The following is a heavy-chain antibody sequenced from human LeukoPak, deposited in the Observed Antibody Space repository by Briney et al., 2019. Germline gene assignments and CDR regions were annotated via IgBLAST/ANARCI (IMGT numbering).Heavy chain of an antibody. CDR3: ARDRGQLADFDY. J-gene: IGHJ4*02. Sequence: GGSLRLSCAASGFTFSSYSMNWVRQAPGKGLEWVSSISSSSSYVYYADSVKGRFTISRDNAKNSLYLQMNSLRAEDTAVYYCARDRGQLADFDYWGQGTLVTVSS. D-gene: IGHD6-13*01. CDR2: ISSSSSYV. CDR1: GFTFSSYS. V-gene: IGHV3-21*01.